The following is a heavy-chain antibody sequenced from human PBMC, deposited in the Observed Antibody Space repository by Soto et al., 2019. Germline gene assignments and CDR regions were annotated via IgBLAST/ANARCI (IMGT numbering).Heavy chain of an antibody. D-gene: IGHD6-19*01. CDR1: GYSITSYG. J-gene: IGHJ2*01. CDR2: ISAYNGNT. Sequence: QVQLVQSGAEVKKPGASVKVSCKASGYSITSYGISWVRQAPGQGLEWMGWISAYNGNTNDAQKFQGRVTMTTDTSTSTGYLELRSLRSVDTAVYYCARAVAGHWYFDFWGRGTLVTVSS. CDR3: ARAVAGHWYFDF. V-gene: IGHV1-18*01.